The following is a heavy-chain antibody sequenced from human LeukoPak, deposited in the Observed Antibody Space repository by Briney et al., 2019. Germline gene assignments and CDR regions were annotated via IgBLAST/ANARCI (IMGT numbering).Heavy chain of an antibody. J-gene: IGHJ4*02. Sequence: SETLSLTCTVSGGSISSSSYYWGWIRQPPGKGLEWIGSIYYSGSTYYNPSLKSRVTISVDTSKNRFSLKLSSVTAANTAVYYCARVEVGATSPFDYWGQGNLVTVSS. V-gene: IGHV4-39*07. CDR2: IYYSGST. D-gene: IGHD1-26*01. CDR1: GGSISSSSYY. CDR3: ARVEVGATSPFDY.